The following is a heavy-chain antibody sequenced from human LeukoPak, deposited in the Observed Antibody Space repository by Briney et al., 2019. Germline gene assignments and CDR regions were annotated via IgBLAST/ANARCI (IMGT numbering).Heavy chain of an antibody. J-gene: IGHJ6*02. CDR1: GYSFTSNY. Sequence: ASVKVSCKASGYSFTSNYIHWVRQAPGQGLEWMGLIYPRDGSTSYAQKFQGRVTVTRDTSTSTVHMELSGLRSEDTAVYYCARETIDIVVVPAAMKYYYYGMDVWGQGTTVTVSS. D-gene: IGHD2-2*01. CDR2: IYPRDGST. V-gene: IGHV1-46*01. CDR3: ARETIDIVVVPAAMKYYYYGMDV.